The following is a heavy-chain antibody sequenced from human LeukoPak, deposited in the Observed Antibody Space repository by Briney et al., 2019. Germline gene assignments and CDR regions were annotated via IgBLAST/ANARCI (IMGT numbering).Heavy chain of an antibody. Sequence: GASVKVSCKASGYTFTSYGISWVRQAPGQGLEWMGWISAYNGNTNYAQKLQGRVTMTTDTSTSTAYMELSSLRSEDTAVYYCAADGPWELQGEYFQHWGQGTLVTVSS. CDR1: GYTFTSYG. D-gene: IGHD1-26*01. CDR3: AADGPWELQGEYFQH. J-gene: IGHJ1*01. CDR2: ISAYNGNT. V-gene: IGHV1-18*01.